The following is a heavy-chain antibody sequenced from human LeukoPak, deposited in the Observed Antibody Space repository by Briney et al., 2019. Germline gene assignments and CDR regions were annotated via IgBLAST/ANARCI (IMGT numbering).Heavy chain of an antibody. CDR3: AINTVTQYYYYGMDV. J-gene: IGHJ6*02. V-gene: IGHV3-23*01. D-gene: IGHD4-17*01. CDR2: ISGSGGST. CDR1: GFTFCSYA. Sequence: GGSLRLSCAASGFTFCSYAMSWARPAPGKGVGWVSAISGSGGSTYYADSVKGRFTISRDNSKNTLYLQMNSLRAEDTAVYYCAINTVTQYYYYGMDVWGQGTTVTVSS.